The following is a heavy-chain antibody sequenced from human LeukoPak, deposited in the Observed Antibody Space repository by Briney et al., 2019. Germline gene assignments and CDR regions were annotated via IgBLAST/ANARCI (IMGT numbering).Heavy chain of an antibody. CDR1: GGSISSGDYY. CDR2: IYYSGST. CDR3: ARADIAAAGYFDY. V-gene: IGHV4-61*08. Sequence: SETLSLTCTVSGGSISSGDYYWSWIRQPPGKGLEWIGYIYYSGSTNYNPSLKSRVTISVDTSKNQFSLKLSSVTAADTAVYYCARADIAAAGYFDYWGQGTLVTVSS. D-gene: IGHD6-13*01. J-gene: IGHJ4*02.